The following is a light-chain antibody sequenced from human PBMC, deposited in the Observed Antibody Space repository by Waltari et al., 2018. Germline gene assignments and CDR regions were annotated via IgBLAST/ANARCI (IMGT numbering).Light chain of an antibody. Sequence: QFVVTQSPSASASLGASVRLTCTLSGGHINYAIAWHQQRPEKGLRFLIKLNGDGSHTKGDGIPDRFSASSSGSDYYLPISSLQSEDEADYYCQTWATGGVFGGGTKLTVL. J-gene: IGLJ3*02. V-gene: IGLV4-69*01. CDR2: LNGDGSH. CDR3: QTWATGGV. CDR1: GGHINYA.